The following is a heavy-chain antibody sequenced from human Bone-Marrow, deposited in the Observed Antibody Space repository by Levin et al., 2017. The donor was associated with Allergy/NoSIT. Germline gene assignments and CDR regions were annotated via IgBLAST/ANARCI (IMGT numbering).Heavy chain of an antibody. CDR3: ARDPYSSGWVDY. V-gene: IGHV3-21*01. Sequence: SCAASGFTFSSYHMNWVRQAPGKGLEWVSSISSSSSYILYADSVKGRLTISRDNAKNSLYLQMNSLRAEDTAVYYCARDPYSSGWVDYWGQGTLVTVSS. J-gene: IGHJ4*02. D-gene: IGHD6-19*01. CDR1: GFTFSSYH. CDR2: ISSSSSYI.